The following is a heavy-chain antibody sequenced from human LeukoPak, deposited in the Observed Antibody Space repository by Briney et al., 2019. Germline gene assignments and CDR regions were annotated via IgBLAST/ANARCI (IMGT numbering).Heavy chain of an antibody. CDR1: GGSFSNYY. CDR3: APIFGDYSDFDY. Sequence: SETLSLTCAVYGGSFSNYYWSWIRQPPGKGLEWIGEITHSGSTNYNPSLKSRVSISVDTSKNQFSLRLTSVTAADTAVYYCAPIFGDYSDFDYWGQGTLVTVSP. V-gene: IGHV4-34*01. D-gene: IGHD4-17*01. J-gene: IGHJ4*01. CDR2: ITHSGST.